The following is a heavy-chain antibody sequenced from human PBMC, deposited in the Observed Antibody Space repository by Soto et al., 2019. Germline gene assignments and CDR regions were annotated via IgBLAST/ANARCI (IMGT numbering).Heavy chain of an antibody. D-gene: IGHD3-3*01. CDR3: AKVRDLRFLEWLLGSNWFDP. Sequence: GGSLRLSCAASGFTFSSYAMSWVRQAPGKGLEWVSAISGSGGSTYYADSVKGRFTISRDNSKNTLYLQMNSLRAEDTAVYYCAKVRDLRFLEWLLGSNWFDPWGQGTLVTVSS. CDR1: GFTFSSYA. J-gene: IGHJ5*02. V-gene: IGHV3-23*01. CDR2: ISGSGGST.